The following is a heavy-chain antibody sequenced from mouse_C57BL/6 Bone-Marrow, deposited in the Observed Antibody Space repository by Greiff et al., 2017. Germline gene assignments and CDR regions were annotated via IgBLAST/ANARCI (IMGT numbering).Heavy chain of an antibody. J-gene: IGHJ4*01. D-gene: IGHD1-1*01. CDR3: ANYYGSSYYAMDY. V-gene: IGHV3-6*01. CDR1: GYSITSGYY. CDR2: ISYDGSN. Sequence: EVQRVESGPGLVKPSQSLSLTCSVTGYSITSGYYWNWIRQFPGNKLEWMGYISYDGSNNYNPSLKNRISITRDTSKNLFFLKLNSVTTEDTATXYCANYYGSSYYAMDYWGQGTSVTVSS.